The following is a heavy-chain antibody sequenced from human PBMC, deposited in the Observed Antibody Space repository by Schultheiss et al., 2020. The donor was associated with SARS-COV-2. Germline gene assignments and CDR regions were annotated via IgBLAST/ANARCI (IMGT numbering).Heavy chain of an antibody. D-gene: IGHD4-23*01. CDR1: GFTFSSYS. CDR3: VRDFGGNDDY. J-gene: IGHJ4*01. CDR2: ISYDGRSQ. Sequence: GESLKISCAASGFTFSSYSMNWVRQAPGKGLEWLAVISYDGRSQYYADSVKGRFTISRDSAKNMLYLQMDSLRIEDTAVYYCVRDFGGNDDYWGHGTLVTVSS. V-gene: IGHV3-30*03.